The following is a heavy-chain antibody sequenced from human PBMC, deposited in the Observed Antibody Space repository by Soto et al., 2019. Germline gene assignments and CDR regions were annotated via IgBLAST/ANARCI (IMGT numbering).Heavy chain of an antibody. CDR1: GFTFSSYW. J-gene: IGHJ4*02. V-gene: IGHV3-74*01. CDR3: ARDSIAAAGDIDY. D-gene: IGHD6-13*01. CDR2: INSDGSST. Sequence: EVQLVESGGGLVQPGGSLRLSCAASGFTFSSYWMHWVRQAPGKGLVWVSRINSDGSSTSYADSVKGRFTISRGNAKNTLYLQMNSLRAEDTAVYYCARDSIAAAGDIDYWGQGTLVTVSS.